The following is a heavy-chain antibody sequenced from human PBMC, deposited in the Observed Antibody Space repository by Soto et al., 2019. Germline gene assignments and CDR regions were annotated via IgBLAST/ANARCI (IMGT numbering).Heavy chain of an antibody. Sequence: QITLNESGPTVVNPTETLTLTCTFSGFSLTTSGVGVGWVRQSPGKAPEWLAFIYWDDDKRYSTSLKSRLTITKDTSKNQVVLTMANVDPADKATYYCAHRVLRAVFGLVTTTAIYFDFWGQGTPVVVSS. CDR2: IYWDDDK. J-gene: IGHJ4*02. V-gene: IGHV2-5*02. CDR3: AHRVLRAVFGLVTTTAIYFDF. CDR1: GFSLTTSGVG. D-gene: IGHD3-3*01.